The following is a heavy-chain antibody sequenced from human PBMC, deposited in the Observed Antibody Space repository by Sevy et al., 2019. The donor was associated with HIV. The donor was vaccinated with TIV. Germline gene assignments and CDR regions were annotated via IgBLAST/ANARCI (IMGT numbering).Heavy chain of an antibody. J-gene: IGHJ5*02. CDR2: NNPNSGGT. CDR1: GYTFTGYY. V-gene: IGHV1-2*02. CDR3: ARAPMYSGSFFTADWFAP. Sequence: ASVKVSCKASGYTFTGYYMHWVRQAPGQGLDWMGWNNPNSGGTNYAQQFQGTVTMTRDTSISTAYMELGRLRSEETAVYYCARAPMYSGSFFTADWFAPWGQGTLVPVSS. D-gene: IGHD1-26*01.